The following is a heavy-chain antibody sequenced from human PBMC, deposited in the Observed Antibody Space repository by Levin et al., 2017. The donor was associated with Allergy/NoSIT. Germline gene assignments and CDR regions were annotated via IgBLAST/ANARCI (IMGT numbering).Heavy chain of an antibody. D-gene: IGHD5-24*01. J-gene: IGHJ4*02. CDR2: IAKDETTI. CDR3: ARDFRWLVDH. CDR1: GFRFSDYD. V-gene: IGHV3-30*02. Sequence: GGSLRLSCATSGFRFSDYDMHWVRQTPGKGPEWLGYIAKDETTIYYSDSVRGRFTLSRDNSKGTVDLQMNSLRTEDSALYYCARDFRWLVDHWGQGTAVTVSS.